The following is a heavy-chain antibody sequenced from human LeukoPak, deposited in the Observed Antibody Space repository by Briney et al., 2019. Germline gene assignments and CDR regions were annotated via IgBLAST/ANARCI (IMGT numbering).Heavy chain of an antibody. CDR2: INHSGST. J-gene: IGHJ6*03. CDR1: GGSFSGYY. Sequence: PSETLSLTCAVYGGSFSGYYWSWIRQPPGKGLEWIGEINHSGSTNYNPSLKSRVTIFVDTSKNQFSLKLSFVTAADTAVYYCARQNGGTWNYYYYMDVWGKGTTVTVSS. V-gene: IGHV4-34*01. CDR3: ARQNGGTWNYYYYMDV. D-gene: IGHD1-1*01.